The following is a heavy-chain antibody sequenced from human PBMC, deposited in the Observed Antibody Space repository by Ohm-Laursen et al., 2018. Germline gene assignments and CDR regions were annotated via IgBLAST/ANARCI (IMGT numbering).Heavy chain of an antibody. CDR2: ISVSGGST. V-gene: IGHV3-23*01. CDR1: GFSFNSYG. D-gene: IGHD5-12*01. CDR3: ARRVAYDRGEFDY. J-gene: IGHJ4*02. Sequence: SLRLSCAASGFSFNSYGMSWVRQAPGKGLEWVSTISVSGGSTYYADSVKGRFTISRDNSKNTLYLQMNSLRAEDTAVYYCARRVAYDRGEFDYWGLGTLVTVSS.